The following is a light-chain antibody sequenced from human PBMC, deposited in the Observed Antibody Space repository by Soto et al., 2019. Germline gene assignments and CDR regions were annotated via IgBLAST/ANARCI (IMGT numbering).Light chain of an antibody. CDR3: QQYNNWPPYT. J-gene: IGKJ2*01. CDR1: QSVSSN. Sequence: EIVMTQSPATLSVSPGERATLSCRASQSVSSNLAWYQQKLGQAPRLLIYGASTRATGIPARFSGSGSGTEFTLTISSLQSEDFAVYYCQQYNNWPPYTFGQGTKREIK. CDR2: GAS. V-gene: IGKV3-15*01.